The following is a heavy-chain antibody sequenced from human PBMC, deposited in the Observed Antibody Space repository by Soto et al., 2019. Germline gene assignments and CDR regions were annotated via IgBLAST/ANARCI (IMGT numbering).Heavy chain of an antibody. D-gene: IGHD6-6*01. J-gene: IGHJ4*02. CDR2: INNRGSTI. CDR3: ARELGSSSWVDY. CDR1: GFTFSSYE. Sequence: EVQLVESGGGLVQPGGSLRLSCAASGFTFSSYEMNWVRQATGKGLEWVSYINNRGSTIYYADSVKGRFTISRDNAKNLLSLQMNSLRAEDTAVYYCARELGSSSWVDYRGQGTLVSVSS. V-gene: IGHV3-48*03.